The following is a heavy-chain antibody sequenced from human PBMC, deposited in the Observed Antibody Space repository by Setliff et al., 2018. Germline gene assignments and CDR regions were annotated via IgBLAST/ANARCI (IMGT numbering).Heavy chain of an antibody. V-gene: IGHV4-30-4*08. CDR1: GGSISSGDYY. CDR3: ARGGGGLLWFGELSRYYFDY. J-gene: IGHJ4*02. D-gene: IGHD3-10*01. Sequence: SETLSLTCTVSGGSISSGDYYWSWIRQPPGKGLEWIGYIYYSGSTYYNPSLKSRVTISVDTSKNQFSLKLSSVTAADTAVYYCARGGGGLLWFGELSRYYFDYWGQGTLVTVSS. CDR2: IYYSGST.